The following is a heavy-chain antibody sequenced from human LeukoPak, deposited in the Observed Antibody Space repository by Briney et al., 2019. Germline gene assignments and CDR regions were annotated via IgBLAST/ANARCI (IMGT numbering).Heavy chain of an antibody. D-gene: IGHD3-10*01. J-gene: IGHJ5*02. Sequence: SETLSLTCTVSGGSISSYYWSWIRQPPGQGLEWIGYIYYSGSTNYNPSLKSRVTISVDTTKNQFSLKLSSVTAADTAVYYCARGAWGYYYGSGALRGWFDPWGQGTLVTVSS. CDR3: ARGAWGYYYGSGALRGWFDP. CDR2: IYYSGST. V-gene: IGHV4-59*12. CDR1: GGSISSYY.